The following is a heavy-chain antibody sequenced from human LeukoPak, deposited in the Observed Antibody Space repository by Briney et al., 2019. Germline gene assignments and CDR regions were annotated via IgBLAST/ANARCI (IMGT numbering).Heavy chain of an antibody. CDR2: IIPIFGTA. V-gene: IGHV1-69*13. CDR3: ARPHLAAAGTWMNWFDP. CDR1: GGTFSSYA. J-gene: IGHJ5*02. D-gene: IGHD6-13*01. Sequence: GASVKVSCKASGGTFSSYAISWVRQAPGQGLEWMGGIIPIFGTANYAQKFQGRVTITADESTSTAYMELSSLRSEDTAVYYCARPHLAAAGTWMNWFDPWGQGTLVTVSS.